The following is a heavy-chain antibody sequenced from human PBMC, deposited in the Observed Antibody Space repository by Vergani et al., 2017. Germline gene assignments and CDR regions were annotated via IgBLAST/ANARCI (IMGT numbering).Heavy chain of an antibody. CDR1: GFSFNSYW. CDR2: IKSDGSIT. V-gene: IGHV3-74*03. D-gene: IGHD2-21*01. CDR3: AKPLHYCXDTTNCYWGAVDH. J-gene: IGHJ4*02. Sequence: DVHLAESGGGFFQPGGSLRLSCSASGFSFNSYWMHWVRQVPGKGLLWVSRIKSDGSITAYADSVKGRFTISRDNAQNTLYLQMNSLRAEDTAKYYCAKPLHYCXDTTNCYWGAVDHWGQGTLVTVSS.